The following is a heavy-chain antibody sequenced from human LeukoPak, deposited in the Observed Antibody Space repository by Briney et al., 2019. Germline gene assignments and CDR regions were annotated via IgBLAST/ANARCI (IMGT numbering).Heavy chain of an antibody. CDR2: INPNSGGA. J-gene: IGHJ6*04. Sequence: ASVKVSCKASGYTSTGYYMHWVRQAPGQGLELMGRINPNSGGANYAQKFQGRVTMTRATSISTAYMELSRLRSDDTAVYYCARDFCGGDCYSRSTYMDVWGKGTTVTVSS. CDR1: GYTSTGYY. D-gene: IGHD2-21*02. CDR3: ARDFCGGDCYSRSTYMDV. V-gene: IGHV1-2*06.